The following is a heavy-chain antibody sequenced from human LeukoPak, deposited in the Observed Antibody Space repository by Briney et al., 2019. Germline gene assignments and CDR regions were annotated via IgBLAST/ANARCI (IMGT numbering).Heavy chain of an antibody. Sequence: GGSLRLSCAASGFTFSSYSMNWVRQAPGKGLEWVSAISGSGGSTYYADSVKGRFTISRDNSKNTLYLQMNSLRAEDTAVYYCAKDPSSSGYYSDWGQGTLVTVSS. CDR2: ISGSGGST. CDR1: GFTFSSYS. V-gene: IGHV3-23*01. J-gene: IGHJ4*02. CDR3: AKDPSSSGYYSD. D-gene: IGHD3-22*01.